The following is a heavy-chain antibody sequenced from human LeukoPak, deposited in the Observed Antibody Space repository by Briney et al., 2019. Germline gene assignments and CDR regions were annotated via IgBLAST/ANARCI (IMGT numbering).Heavy chain of an antibody. CDR3: ATYSNKLGWLDP. CDR1: GFTFSSYW. Sequence: GGSLRLSCAASGFTFSSYWMSWVRQAPGKGLEWVGIIKQDGSEKYYVDSVKGRFTISRDNAKNSLYLQMNGLRAEDTAVYYCATYSNKLGWLDPRGQGTVVTVSS. V-gene: IGHV3-7*01. J-gene: IGHJ5*02. D-gene: IGHD6-13*01. CDR2: IKQDGSEK.